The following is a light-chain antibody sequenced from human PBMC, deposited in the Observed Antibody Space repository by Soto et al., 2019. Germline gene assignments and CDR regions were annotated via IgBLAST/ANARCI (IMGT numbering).Light chain of an antibody. J-gene: IGKJ4*01. Sequence: EIVLTQSPGTMSLSPGERATLSCRASQSVSSSYLAWYQQKTGQAPRLLIYGASSRATGIPDRVSGSGSGPAFTLTTSRLEREDFAVYYCQQYGSSPTFGGWNTVALK. CDR2: GAS. CDR3: QQYGSSPT. V-gene: IGKV3-20*01. CDR1: QSVSSSY.